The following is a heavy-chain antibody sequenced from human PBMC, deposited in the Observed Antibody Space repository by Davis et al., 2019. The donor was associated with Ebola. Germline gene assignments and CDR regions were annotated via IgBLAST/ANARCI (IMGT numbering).Heavy chain of an antibody. D-gene: IGHD3-22*01. Sequence: SVTVSCKASGGTFSSYALSWVRQAPGHGLEWMGGIIPIFGTANYAQKFQGSVTITADKSTSTAYMELSSLRSEDTAVYYCARAEGYDSSGYYPYYFDYWGQGTLVTVSS. J-gene: IGHJ4*02. CDR3: ARAEGYDSSGYYPYYFDY. CDR1: GGTFSSYA. V-gene: IGHV1-69*06. CDR2: IIPIFGTA.